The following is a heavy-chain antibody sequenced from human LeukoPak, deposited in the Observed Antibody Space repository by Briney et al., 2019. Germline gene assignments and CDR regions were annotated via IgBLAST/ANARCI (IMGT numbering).Heavy chain of an antibody. CDR1: GGTFSSYA. D-gene: IGHD6-19*01. J-gene: IGHJ5*02. CDR2: IFPILGIA. V-gene: IGHV1-69*04. Sequence: ASVKVSCKASGGTFSSYAISWVRQAPGRGLEWMGRIFPILGIANCAQKFQGRVTITADKSTSTAYMELSSLRSEDTAVYYCAIAVAGPIDHNWFDPWGQGTLVTVSS. CDR3: AIAVAGPIDHNWFDP.